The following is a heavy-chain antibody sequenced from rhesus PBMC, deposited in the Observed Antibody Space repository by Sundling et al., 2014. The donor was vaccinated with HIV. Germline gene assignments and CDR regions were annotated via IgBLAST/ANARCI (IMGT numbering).Heavy chain of an antibody. CDR3: SRIKGYSGYSYYGLDS. Sequence: EVQLVESGGGLVQPGGSLRLSCAASGFTFSSYGMNWVRQAPGKGLEWVSSISSASSYIYYADSVKGRFTISRDNAKNSLSLQMNSLRAEDTAVYYCSRIKGYSGYSYYGLDSWGQGVVVTVSS. V-gene: IGHV3-136*01. CDR1: GFTFSSYG. D-gene: IGHD5-42*01. J-gene: IGHJ6*01. CDR2: ISSASSYI.